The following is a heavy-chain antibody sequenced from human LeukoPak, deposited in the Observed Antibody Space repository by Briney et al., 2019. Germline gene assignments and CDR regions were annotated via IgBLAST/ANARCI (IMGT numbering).Heavy chain of an antibody. CDR3: ARGPGSRRYLY. V-gene: IGHV3-30*04. CDR2: ISYDGSNK. D-gene: IGHD6-25*01. J-gene: IGHJ4*02. Sequence: GGSLRLSCAASGFTFSSYAMHWVRQAPGKGLEWVAVISYDGSNKYYADAVKGRFTISRDNSKNTLYLQMNSLRAEDTAVYYCARGPGSRRYLYWGQGTLVTVSS. CDR1: GFTFSSYA.